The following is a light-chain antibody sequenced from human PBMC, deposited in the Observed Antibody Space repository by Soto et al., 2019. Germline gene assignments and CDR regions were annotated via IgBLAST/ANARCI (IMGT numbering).Light chain of an antibody. CDR3: AAWDDSLRGSVV. V-gene: IGLV1-47*01. J-gene: IGLJ2*01. Sequence: QSVLTQPPSASGTPGQRVTISCSGSSSNIGSNYVYWYQQLPGTAPKLLIYRNNQRPSGVPDRFSGSKSGTSAALAISGLRSEDEADYDCAAWDDSLRGSVVFGGGTKLTVL. CDR1: SSNIGSNY. CDR2: RNN.